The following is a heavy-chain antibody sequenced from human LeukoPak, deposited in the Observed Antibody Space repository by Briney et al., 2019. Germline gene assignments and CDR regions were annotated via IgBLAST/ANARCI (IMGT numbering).Heavy chain of an antibody. D-gene: IGHD3-22*01. CDR2: IYYSGST. V-gene: IGHV4-30-4*01. Sequence: SETLSLTCTVSGGSISSGDYYWRWIRQPPGTGLEWIGYIYYSGSTYYNPSLKSRVTISVDTPKNQFSLKLSSVTAADTAVYYCARDHLVTMIVVVKGAFDIWGQGTMVTVSS. CDR3: ARDHLVTMIVVVKGAFDI. J-gene: IGHJ3*02. CDR1: GGSISSGDYY.